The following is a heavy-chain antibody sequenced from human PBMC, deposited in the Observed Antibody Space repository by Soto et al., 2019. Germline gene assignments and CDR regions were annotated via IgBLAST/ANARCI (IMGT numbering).Heavy chain of an antibody. V-gene: IGHV4-34*01. J-gene: IGHJ4*02. D-gene: IGHD6-13*01. CDR1: GGSFSGYY. CDR2: INHSGST. Sequence: PSETLSLTCAVYGGSFSGYYWSWIRQPPGKGLEWIGEINHSGSTNYNPSLKSRVTISVDTSKNQFSLKLSSVTAAATAVYYCARGSLAAAGKASGSGHNFDYWGQGTLVTVSS. CDR3: ARGSLAAAGKASGSGHNFDY.